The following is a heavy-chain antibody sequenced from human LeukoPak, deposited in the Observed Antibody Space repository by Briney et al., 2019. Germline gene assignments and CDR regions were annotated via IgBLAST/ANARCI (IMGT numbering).Heavy chain of an antibody. CDR1: GFTFSSYG. CDR3: AKDPLRGSGYPYYFDY. J-gene: IGHJ4*02. V-gene: IGHV3-30*02. D-gene: IGHD3-3*01. CDR2: IRYDGSNK. Sequence: PGGSLRLSCAASGFTFSSYGMHWVRQAPGKGLEWVAFIRYDGSNKYYAGSVKGRFTISRDNSKNTLYLQMNSLRAEDTAVYYCAKDPLRGSGYPYYFDYWGQGTLVTVSS.